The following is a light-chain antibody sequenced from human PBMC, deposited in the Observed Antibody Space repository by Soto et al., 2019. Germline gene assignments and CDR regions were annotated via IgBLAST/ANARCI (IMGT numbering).Light chain of an antibody. J-gene: IGLJ1*01. V-gene: IGLV1-51*01. Sequence: QSVMTQPPSVSAAPGQKVTISCSGSSSNIGGNSVSWYQQLPGTAPKLLIYDDNKRPSGIPDRFSGYKSGTSATLGITGFQTGDEADYYCGSWDSSLSAYVFVTGTKLTVL. CDR1: SSNIGGNS. CDR3: GSWDSSLSAYV. CDR2: DDN.